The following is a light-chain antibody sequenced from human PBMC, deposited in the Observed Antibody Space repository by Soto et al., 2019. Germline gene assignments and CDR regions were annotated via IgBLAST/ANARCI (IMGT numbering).Light chain of an antibody. CDR2: GGS. V-gene: IGKV3-15*01. Sequence: EIVLTQSPATLSVSPGDRVTLSCRASESLFGLLAWYQQKPGQSPRLLIYGGSTRATGIPARFSGSGSATDFTLIISSLQSEDFAVYFCQSYNDWPFASGLGTKLEI. CDR1: ESLFGL. J-gene: IGKJ2*01. CDR3: QSYNDWPFA.